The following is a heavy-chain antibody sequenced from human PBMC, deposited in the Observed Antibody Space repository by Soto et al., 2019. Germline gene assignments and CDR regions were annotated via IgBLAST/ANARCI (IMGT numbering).Heavy chain of an antibody. V-gene: IGHV1-58*02. CDR3: ADTTVTEGRAFDI. Sequence: SVKVSCKASGFTFTSSAMQWVRQARGQRLEWIGWIVVGSGNTNYAQKFQERVTITRDMSTSTAYMELSSLRSEDTAVYYCADTTVTEGRAFDIWGQGTMVTVSS. J-gene: IGHJ3*02. CDR1: GFTFTSSA. CDR2: IVVGSGNT. D-gene: IGHD4-17*01.